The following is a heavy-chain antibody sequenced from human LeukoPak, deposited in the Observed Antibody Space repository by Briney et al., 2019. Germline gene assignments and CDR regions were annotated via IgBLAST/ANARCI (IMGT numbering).Heavy chain of an antibody. CDR2: IKSKTSGGTT. CDR1: GLTFNNAW. V-gene: IGHV3-15*01. J-gene: IGHJ3*01. CDR3: TTEGHTLGYHSFDL. D-gene: IGHD3-22*01. Sequence: PGGSLRLSCAASGLTFNNAWMSWVRQAPGKGLEWVGRIKSKTSGGTTDYAAPVKGRFTISGDDSVNTLYLQMNSLKTEDTAIYYCTTEGHTLGYHSFDLWGQGTVVTVSP.